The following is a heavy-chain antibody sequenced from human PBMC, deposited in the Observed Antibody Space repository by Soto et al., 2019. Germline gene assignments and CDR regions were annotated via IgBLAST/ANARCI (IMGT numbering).Heavy chain of an antibody. J-gene: IGHJ4*02. CDR3: ARDTTYYYETAQAGGIDY. CDR1: GGSVSSGSYY. V-gene: IGHV4-61*01. Sequence: PSETLSLTCTVSGGSVSSGSYYWSWIRQPPGKGLEWIGYIYYSGSTNYNPSLKSRVTISVDTSKNQFSLKLSSVTAADTAVYYFARDTTYYYETAQAGGIDYWGQGPLVTVSS. D-gene: IGHD3-22*01. CDR2: IYYSGST.